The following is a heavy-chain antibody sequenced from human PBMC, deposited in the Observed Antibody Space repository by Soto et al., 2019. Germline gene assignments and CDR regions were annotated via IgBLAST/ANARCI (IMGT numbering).Heavy chain of an antibody. J-gene: IGHJ4*02. V-gene: IGHV3-30-3*01. CDR2: ISYDGSNK. CDR3: ARSSGWYSHFDY. D-gene: IGHD6-19*01. Sequence: SLRLSCAASGFTFSSYAMHWVRQAPGKGLEWVAVISYDGSNKYYADSVKGRFTISRDNSKNTLYLQMNSLRAEDTAVYYCARSSGWYSHFDYWGQGTLVTVSS. CDR1: GFTFSSYA.